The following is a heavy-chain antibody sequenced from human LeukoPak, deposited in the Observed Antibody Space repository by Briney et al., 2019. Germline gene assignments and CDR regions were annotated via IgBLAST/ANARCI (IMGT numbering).Heavy chain of an antibody. CDR1: GGTFSCYA. Sequence: SVMGSCKASGGTFSCYAISWVRQAPGQGIEWMGGIIPIFGTTNSAQKFQGRVTITTDESTSTAYMELSSLRSEDTAVYYCASGLYYYDSSDRDYYYYMDVWGKGTTVTVSS. CDR2: IIPIFGTT. V-gene: IGHV1-69*05. CDR3: ASGLYYYDSSDRDYYYYMDV. J-gene: IGHJ6*03. D-gene: IGHD3-22*01.